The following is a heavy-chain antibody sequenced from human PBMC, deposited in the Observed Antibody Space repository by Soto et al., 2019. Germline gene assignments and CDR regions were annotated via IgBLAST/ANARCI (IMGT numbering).Heavy chain of an antibody. D-gene: IGHD1-26*01. Sequence: SGPTMGSPTQTLTLTFTVSAFSLSTSGMCVSWIRQPPGKALEWLALIDWDDDKYYSTSLKTRLTISKDTSKNQVVLTMTNMDPVDTATYYCARRTSGSYRYFYYWGQGTLVTVSS. CDR2: IDWDDDK. V-gene: IGHV2-70*01. CDR3: ARRTSGSYRYFYY. J-gene: IGHJ4*02. CDR1: AFSLSTSGMC.